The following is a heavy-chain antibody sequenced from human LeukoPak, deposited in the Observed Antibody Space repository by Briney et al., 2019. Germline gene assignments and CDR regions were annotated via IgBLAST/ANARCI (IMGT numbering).Heavy chain of an antibody. CDR3: ARGYGSIWLHS. D-gene: IGHD4-17*01. Sequence: GGSLRLSCAASGFSFSSQNMNWVRQAPGKGLEWIFYIDGTGASTPYSVSVGAPFTISRDNAKNSLYLHMNSPRVDASALYYCARGYGSIWLHSWGPGTLVTVSS. J-gene: IGHJ5*02. V-gene: IGHV3-48*04. CDR2: IDGTGAST. CDR1: GFSFSSQN.